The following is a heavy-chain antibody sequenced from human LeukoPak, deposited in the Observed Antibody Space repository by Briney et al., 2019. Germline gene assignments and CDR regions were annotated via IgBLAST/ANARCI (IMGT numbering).Heavy chain of an antibody. CDR2: IWYDGSKS. CDR3: ARDFGPTWYELDY. D-gene: IGHD6-13*01. J-gene: IGHJ4*02. CDR1: GFTFSSYG. Sequence: PGGSLRLSCAASGFTFSSYGMHWVRQPPGKGLEWVAVIWYDGSKSYYTDSVKGRFTISRDSPKNTLYLQMNNLRVEDTAVYYCARDFGPTWYELDYWGQGTLVTVSS. V-gene: IGHV3-33*01.